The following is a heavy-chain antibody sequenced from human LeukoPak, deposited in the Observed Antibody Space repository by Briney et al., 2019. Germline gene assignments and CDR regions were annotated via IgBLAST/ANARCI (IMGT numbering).Heavy chain of an antibody. CDR2: FDPEDGET. Sequence: GASVKVSCKVSGYTLTELSMHWVRQAPGKGLEWMGGFDPEDGETIYAQKFQGRVTMTEDTSTDIAYMELSSLRSEDTAVYYCATRDTAMFIDAFDIWGQGTMVTVSS. J-gene: IGHJ3*02. D-gene: IGHD5-18*01. CDR1: GYTLTELS. V-gene: IGHV1-24*01. CDR3: ATRDTAMFIDAFDI.